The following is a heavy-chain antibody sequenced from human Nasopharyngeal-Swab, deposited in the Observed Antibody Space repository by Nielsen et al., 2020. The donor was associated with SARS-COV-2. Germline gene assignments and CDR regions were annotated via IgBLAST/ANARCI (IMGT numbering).Heavy chain of an antibody. D-gene: IGHD2-15*01. V-gene: IGHV3-33*01. CDR2: IWYDGSNK. J-gene: IGHJ3*02. CDR3: ARVQNYCSGGSCSTLDAFDI. Sequence: WIRQPPGKGLEGVAVIWYDGSNKYYADSVKGRFTLSRDNSKNTLYLQMNSLRAEDTAVYYCARVQNYCSGGSCSTLDAFDIWGQGTMVTVSS.